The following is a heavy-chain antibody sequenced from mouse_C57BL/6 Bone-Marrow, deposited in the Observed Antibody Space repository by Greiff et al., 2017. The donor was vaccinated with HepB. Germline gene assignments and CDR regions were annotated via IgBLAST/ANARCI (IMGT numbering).Heavy chain of an antibody. CDR2: ISNGGSYT. J-gene: IGHJ1*01. D-gene: IGHD1-3*01. Sequence: EVQLVESGGDLEKPGGSLKLSCAASGFTFSNYGMSWVRQTPDKRLEWVATISNGGSYTYYPDSVKGRFTISRDNANNTLYLQMSSLKSEDTAMYYCASPCDNYDWSFDVWGAGTTVTVSS. V-gene: IGHV5-6*01. CDR3: ASPCDNYDWSFDV. CDR1: GFTFSNYG.